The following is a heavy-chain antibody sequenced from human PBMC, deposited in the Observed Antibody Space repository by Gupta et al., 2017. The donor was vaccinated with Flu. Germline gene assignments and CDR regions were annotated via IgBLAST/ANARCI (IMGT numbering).Heavy chain of an antibody. D-gene: IGHD2-21*01. Sequence: EVQLLESGGGLEQPGGSLRLSCAASGFTFSTNDMTWIRQAPGKGLEWVSSINGNGGNTYADSVKGRFTISRDNSRNTLFLQMNSLRAEDTAIYYCAKSIPSWYFDLWGRGTLVTVSS. J-gene: IGHJ2*01. CDR3: AKSIPSWYFDL. CDR2: INGNGGNT. V-gene: IGHV3-23*01. CDR1: GFTFSTND.